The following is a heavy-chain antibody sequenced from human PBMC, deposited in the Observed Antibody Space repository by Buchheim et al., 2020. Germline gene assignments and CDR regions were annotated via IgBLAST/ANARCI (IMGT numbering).Heavy chain of an antibody. Sequence: QVQLVQSGAEVKKPGSSVKVSCKASGGTFSSYAISWVRQAPGQGLEWMGGIIPIFGTANYAQKFQGRVTINADESTSPAYMELSSLRSEDTAVYYCARGYFPVAMVRGVMPYYFDYWGQGTL. CDR1: GGTFSSYA. CDR3: ARGYFPVAMVRGVMPYYFDY. D-gene: IGHD3-10*01. V-gene: IGHV1-69*01. J-gene: IGHJ4*02. CDR2: IIPIFGTA.